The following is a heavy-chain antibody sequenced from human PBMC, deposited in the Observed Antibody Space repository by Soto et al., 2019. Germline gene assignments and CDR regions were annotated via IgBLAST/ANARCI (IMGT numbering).Heavy chain of an antibody. V-gene: IGHV3-7*05. Sequence: EVQLVESGGGLVQPGGSLRLSCAASGFTFSSYWMSWVRQAPGKGLEWVANIKQDGSEKYYVDSVKGRFTISRDNAKNSLYLQMNSLRAEDTAVYYCARDIAVAANDAFDIWGQGTMVTVSS. CDR2: IKQDGSEK. J-gene: IGHJ3*02. CDR3: ARDIAVAANDAFDI. D-gene: IGHD6-19*01. CDR1: GFTFSSYW.